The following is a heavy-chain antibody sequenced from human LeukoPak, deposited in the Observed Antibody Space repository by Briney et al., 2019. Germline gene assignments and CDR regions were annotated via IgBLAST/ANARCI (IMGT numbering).Heavy chain of an antibody. CDR2: IYTSGST. D-gene: IGHD3-10*01. J-gene: IGHJ5*02. Sequence: SETLSLTCTVFGGSISSYYWSWIRQPAGKGLEWIGRIYTSGSTNYNPSLKSRVTMSVDTSKNQFSLKLSSVTAADTAVYYCARDVGDFGELNWFDPWGQGTLVTVSS. V-gene: IGHV4-4*07. CDR3: ARDVGDFGELNWFDP. CDR1: GGSISSYY.